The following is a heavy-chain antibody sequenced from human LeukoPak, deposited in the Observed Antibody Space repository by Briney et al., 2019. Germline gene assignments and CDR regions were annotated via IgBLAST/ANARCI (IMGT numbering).Heavy chain of an antibody. J-gene: IGHJ4*02. CDR3: TTGGKE. D-gene: IGHD3-10*01. CDR2: IKSKTDGGTT. CDR1: GVIFNNAW. Sequence: GGSLRLSCVASGVIFNNAWMNWVRQAPGKGLKWVGRIKSKTDGGTTDYAAPVKGGFSISRDDSKDTLYLHMNSLRTDDTAVYYCTTGGKEWGQGTLVTVSS. V-gene: IGHV3-15*01.